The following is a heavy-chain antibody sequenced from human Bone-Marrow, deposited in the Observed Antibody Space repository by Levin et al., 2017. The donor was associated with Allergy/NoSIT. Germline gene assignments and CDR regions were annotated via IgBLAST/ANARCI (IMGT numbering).Heavy chain of an antibody. CDR2: IYYSGST. D-gene: IGHD2-15*01. CDR3: ARDFSTPQYCSGGSCAHWFDP. Sequence: SETLSLTCTVSGGSVSSGSYYWSWIRQPPGKGLEWIGYIYYSGSTNYNPSLKSRVTISVDTSKNQFSLKLSSVTAADTAVYYCARDFSTPQYCSGGSCAHWFDPWGQGTLVTVSS. CDR1: GGSVSSGSYY. V-gene: IGHV4-61*01. J-gene: IGHJ5*02.